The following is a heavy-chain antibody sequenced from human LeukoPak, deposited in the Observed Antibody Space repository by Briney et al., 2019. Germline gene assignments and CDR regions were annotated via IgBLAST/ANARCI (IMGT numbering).Heavy chain of an antibody. CDR1: GYTFTSYG. D-gene: IGHD3-22*01. CDR2: ISAYNKR. CDR3: AREGTDYYDSSGCLDY. V-gene: IGHV1-18*01. Sequence: ASVKVSCKASGYTFTSYGINWVRQAPGQGLEWMGWISAYNKRNYAQKFQGRVTMTTDTSTSTAYMELRNLRSDDTAVYYCAREGTDYYDSSGCLDYWGQGTLVTVSS. J-gene: IGHJ4*02.